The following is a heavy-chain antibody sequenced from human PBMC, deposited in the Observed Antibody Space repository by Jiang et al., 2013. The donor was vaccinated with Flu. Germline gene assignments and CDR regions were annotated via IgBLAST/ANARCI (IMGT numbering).Heavy chain of an antibody. J-gene: IGHJ5*02. CDR3: ARVRGTGWFDP. CDR2: ISSSSSTI. CDR1: GFTFSSYS. Sequence: VQLLESGGGLVQPGGSLRLSCAASGFTFSSYSMNWVRQAPGKGLEWVSYISSSSSTIYYADSVKGRFTISRDNAKNSLYLQMNSLRAEDTAVYYCARVRGTGWFDPWGQGTLVTGLL. D-gene: IGHD1-1*01. V-gene: IGHV3-48*01.